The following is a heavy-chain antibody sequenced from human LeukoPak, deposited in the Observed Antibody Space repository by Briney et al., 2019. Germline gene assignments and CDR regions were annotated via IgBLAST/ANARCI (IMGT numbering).Heavy chain of an antibody. CDR2: IIPIFGTA. D-gene: IGHD6-6*01. J-gene: IGHJ1*01. CDR1: GGTFSSYA. CDR3: ARVPEYSSSSVHFQH. Sequence: SVKVSCKASGGTFSSYAISWVRQAPGQGLEWMGGIIPIFGTANYAQKFQGRVTITADESTSTAYMELSSLRSEDTAVYYCARVPEYSSSSVHFQHWGQGTLVTVSS. V-gene: IGHV1-69*01.